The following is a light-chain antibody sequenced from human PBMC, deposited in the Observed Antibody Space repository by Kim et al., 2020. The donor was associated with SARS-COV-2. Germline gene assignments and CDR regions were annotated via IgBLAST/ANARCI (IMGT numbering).Light chain of an antibody. Sequence: EIVLTQSPGTLSLSPGERATLSCRASQSVTSRNLAWYQQKPGQAPRLLIYGASSRATGIPDRFSGSGSGTDFTLTISRLEPEDFAVYYCQQYGSSLYTFGQGTKLEI. CDR3: QQYGSSLYT. V-gene: IGKV3-20*01. CDR2: GAS. J-gene: IGKJ2*01. CDR1: QSVTSRN.